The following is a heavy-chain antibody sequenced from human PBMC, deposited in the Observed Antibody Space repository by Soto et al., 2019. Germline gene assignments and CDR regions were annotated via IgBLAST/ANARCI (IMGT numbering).Heavy chain of an antibody. V-gene: IGHV4-34*01. CDR1: GWSFRDYY. J-gene: IGHJ4*02. CDR2: INHSGST. Sequence: SETLSLTCAFYGWSFRDYYWSWVRQPPGKGLEWIGQINHSGSTNYNPSLKSRVTISVDTSKNQFSLKLSSVTAADTAVYYCARVPLLWGQGTLVTVSS. D-gene: IGHD1-26*01. CDR3: ARVPLL.